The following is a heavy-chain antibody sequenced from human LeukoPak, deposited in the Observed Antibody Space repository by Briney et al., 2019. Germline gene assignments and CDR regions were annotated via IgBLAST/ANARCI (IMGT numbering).Heavy chain of an antibody. CDR1: GYTFTSYG. D-gene: IGHD3-16*02. J-gene: IGHJ3*02. Sequence: ASVKVSCKASGYTFTSYGISWVRQAPGQGLEWMGWISAYNGNTNYAQKLQGRVTITRDMSTSTAYMELTGLRSEDTAVYYCAAEDDYVWKSYRSLDIWGQGTMVTVSS. V-gene: IGHV1-18*01. CDR3: AAEDDYVWKSYRSLDI. CDR2: ISAYNGNT.